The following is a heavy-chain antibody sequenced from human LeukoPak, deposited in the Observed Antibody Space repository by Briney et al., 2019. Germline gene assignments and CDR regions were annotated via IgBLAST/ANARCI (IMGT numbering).Heavy chain of an antibody. J-gene: IGHJ6*02. Sequence: GASVKVSCKASGYTFTSYYMHWVRQAPGQGLEWMGIINPSGGSTSYAQKFQGRVTMTRDTSTSTVYMELSSLRSEDTAVYYCASPTYYYDSSGPTAPYYYYGMGVWGQGTTVTVSS. CDR3: ASPTYYYDSSGPTAPYYYYGMGV. CDR2: INPSGGST. V-gene: IGHV1-46*01. CDR1: GYTFTSYY. D-gene: IGHD3-22*01.